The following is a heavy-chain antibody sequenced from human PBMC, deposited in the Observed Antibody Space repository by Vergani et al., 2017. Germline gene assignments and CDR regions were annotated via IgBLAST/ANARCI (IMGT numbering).Heavy chain of an antibody. CDR3: ARGIAARPYDY. J-gene: IGHJ4*02. V-gene: IGHV4-34*01. D-gene: IGHD6-6*01. CDR1: GGSISSYY. Sequence: QVQLQESGPGLVKPSETLSLTCTVSGGSISSYYWSWIRQPPGKGLEWIGEINHSGSTNYNPSLKSRVTISVDTSKNQFSLKLSSVTAADTAVYYCARGIAARPYDYWGQGTLVTVSS. CDR2: INHSGST.